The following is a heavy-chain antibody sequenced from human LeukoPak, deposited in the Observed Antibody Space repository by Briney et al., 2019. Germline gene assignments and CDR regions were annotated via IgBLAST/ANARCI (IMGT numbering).Heavy chain of an antibody. CDR2: INHSGST. Sequence: PSETLSLTCAVYGGSFSGYYWSWIRQPPGKGLEWIGEINHSGSTNYNPSLKSRVTISVDTSKNQFSLKLSSVTAADTAVYYCARAISYYYYMDVCGKGTTVTVSS. J-gene: IGHJ6*03. D-gene: IGHD2-2*01. V-gene: IGHV4-34*01. CDR3: ARAISYYYYMDV. CDR1: GGSFSGYY.